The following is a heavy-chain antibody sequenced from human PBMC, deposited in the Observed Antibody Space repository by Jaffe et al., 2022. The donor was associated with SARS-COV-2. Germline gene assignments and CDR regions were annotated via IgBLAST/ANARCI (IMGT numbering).Heavy chain of an antibody. CDR1: GGSISSYY. Sequence: QVQLQESGPGLVKPSETLSLTCTVSGGSISSYYWSWIRQPAGKGLEWIGRIYTSGSTNYNPSLKSRVTMSVDTSKNQFSLKLSSVTAADTAVYYCARDSPELYDADYYYYGMDVWGQGTTVTVSS. CDR2: IYTSGST. V-gene: IGHV4-4*07. D-gene: IGHD3-3*01. CDR3: ARDSPELYDADYYYYGMDV. J-gene: IGHJ6*02.